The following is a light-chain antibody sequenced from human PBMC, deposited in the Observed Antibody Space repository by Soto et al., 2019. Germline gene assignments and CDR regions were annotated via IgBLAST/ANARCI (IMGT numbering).Light chain of an antibody. V-gene: IGKV1-39*01. CDR2: AAA. CDR1: QSITTY. J-gene: IGKJ5*01. CDR3: QHYDSLPIT. Sequence: DIQMTQSPSSLSASVGYRVTITCRASQSITTYLNWYQQTSGEAPKLLIYAAARLQTRVPSRFSGSGSGTDFTLTISRLEPDDFAVLYCQHYDSLPITFGQETRLEI.